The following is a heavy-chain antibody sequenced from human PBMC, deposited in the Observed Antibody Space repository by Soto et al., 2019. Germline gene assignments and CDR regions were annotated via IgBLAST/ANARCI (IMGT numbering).Heavy chain of an antibody. CDR3: ARKGVAFDY. CDR1: GFTFSSYS. J-gene: IGHJ4*02. CDR2: ISTTSSSI. D-gene: IGHD3-3*01. Sequence: GGSLRLSCAASGFTFSSYSMNWVRQAPGKGLAWISYISTTSSSIYYADSVKGRFTISRDNPKNSLFLQMNSLRDEDTAVYYCARKGVAFDYWGQGALVTVSS. V-gene: IGHV3-48*02.